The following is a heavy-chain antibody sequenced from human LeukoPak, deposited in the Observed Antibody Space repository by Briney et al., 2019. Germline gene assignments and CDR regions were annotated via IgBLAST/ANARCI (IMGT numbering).Heavy chain of an antibody. J-gene: IGHJ6*04. CDR2: IKQDGSEK. CDR3: ASSTGMDV. CDR1: GFTFSGYW. Sequence: PGGSLRLSCAASGFTFSGYWMNWVRQAPGKGLEWVAKIKQDGSEKYYVDSVKGRFTISRDNAKNSVYLEMNSLRVEDTAVYDCASSTGMDVWGKGTTVTVSS. D-gene: IGHD1-1*01. V-gene: IGHV3-7*01.